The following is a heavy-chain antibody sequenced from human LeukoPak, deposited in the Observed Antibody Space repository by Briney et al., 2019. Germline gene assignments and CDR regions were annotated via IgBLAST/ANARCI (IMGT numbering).Heavy chain of an antibody. D-gene: IGHD7-27*01. CDR1: GDSVSNYSAA. V-gene: IGHV6-1*01. CDR2: TYYRSRWYT. CDR3: GRSLRGAYLGALDY. Sequence: SQTLSLTCAISGDSVSNYSAAWAWIRQSPSRGLDWLGRTYYRSRWYTDYAPSVRSRVTISADTSKNQCSLQLNSVSPEDTAMYYWGRSLRGAYLGALDYGGQGTLVTASS. J-gene: IGHJ4*02.